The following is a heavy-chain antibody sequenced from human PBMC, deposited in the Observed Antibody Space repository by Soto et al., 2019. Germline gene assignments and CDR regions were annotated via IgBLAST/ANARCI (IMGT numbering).Heavy chain of an antibody. Sequence: QVQLQQWGAGLLKPSETLSLTCAVYGGSFSGYYWSWIRQPPGKGLEWIGEINPSGSTNYNPSLKSLVPLSVDTSKNHFSMQLSSVTAADTAVYYCARGPLGDYWGQGTLVTVSS. V-gene: IGHV4-34*01. CDR3: ARGPLGDY. J-gene: IGHJ4*02. CDR1: GGSFSGYY. CDR2: INPSGST.